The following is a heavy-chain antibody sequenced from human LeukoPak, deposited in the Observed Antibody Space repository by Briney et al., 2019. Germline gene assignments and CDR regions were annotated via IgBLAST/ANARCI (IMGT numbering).Heavy chain of an antibody. CDR1: GGTFSSYA. CDR2: IIPIRGTV. Sequence: ASVKVSCKASGGTFSSYAISWVRQAPGQGLEWMGRIIPIRGTVNYAQKFQGRLTITADKSTSTAYMELSRLRSDDTAVYYCAGGEYYDSSGYLDYWGQGTLVTVSS. D-gene: IGHD3-22*01. V-gene: IGHV1-69*04. CDR3: AGGEYYDSSGYLDY. J-gene: IGHJ4*02.